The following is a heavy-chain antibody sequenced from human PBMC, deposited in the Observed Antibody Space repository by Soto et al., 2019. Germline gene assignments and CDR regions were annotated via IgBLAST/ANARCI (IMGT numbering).Heavy chain of an antibody. D-gene: IGHD6-13*01. CDR3: AKVSSSWYAGFFDL. CDR1: GFTFSRHA. V-gene: IGHV3-23*01. CDR2: LSDSGGSI. Sequence: GGSLRLSCTASGFTFSRHAMTWVRQAPGKGLERVSGLSDSGGSIYYADSVKGRFTISRDNSMNTLYLQMKTLRAEDTAIYYCAKVSSSWYAGFFDLWGQGTLVTVSS. J-gene: IGHJ4*02.